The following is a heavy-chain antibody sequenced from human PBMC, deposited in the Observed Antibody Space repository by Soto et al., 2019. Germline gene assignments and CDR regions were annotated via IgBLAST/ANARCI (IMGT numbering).Heavy chain of an antibody. CDR3: ARGEYSSYSYYYYMDV. Sequence: SETLSLTCAVYGGSFSGYYWSWIRQPPGKGLEWIGEINHSGSTNYNPSFKSRVTISVDTSKNQFSLKLRSVTAADTAVYYCARGEYSSYSYYYYMDVWGKGTTVTVSS. J-gene: IGHJ6*03. D-gene: IGHD6-6*01. CDR1: GGSFSGYY. CDR2: INHSGST. V-gene: IGHV4-34*01.